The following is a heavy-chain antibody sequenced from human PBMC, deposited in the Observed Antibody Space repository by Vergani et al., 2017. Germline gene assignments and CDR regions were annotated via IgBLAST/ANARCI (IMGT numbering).Heavy chain of an antibody. CDR1: GGTFSSYA. CDR2: IIPIFGTA. Sequence: QVQLVQSGAEVKKPGSSVKVSCKASGGTFSSYAISWVRQAPGQGLEWMGGIIPIFGTANYAQKFQGRVTITADESTSTAYMGLSSLRSEDTAVYYCARAPYCSSXSCYSFSGSFAKKYYYYYMDVWGKGTTVTVSS. J-gene: IGHJ6*03. CDR3: ARAPYCSSXSCYSFSGSFAKKYYYYYMDV. D-gene: IGHD2-2*01. V-gene: IGHV1-69*01.